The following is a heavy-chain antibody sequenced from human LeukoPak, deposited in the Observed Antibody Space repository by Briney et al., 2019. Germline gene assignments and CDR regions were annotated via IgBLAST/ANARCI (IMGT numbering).Heavy chain of an antibody. D-gene: IGHD1-1*01. J-gene: IGHJ4*02. CDR3: ANGPTKYGRFEDY. Sequence: GGSLRLSCAASGFTFSSYSMNWVRQAPGKGLEWVSAISGSGGSTYYADSVKGRFTISRDNSKNTLYLQMNSLRAEDTAVYYCANGPTKYGRFEDYWGQGTLVTVSS. CDR2: ISGSGGST. V-gene: IGHV3-23*01. CDR1: GFTFSSYS.